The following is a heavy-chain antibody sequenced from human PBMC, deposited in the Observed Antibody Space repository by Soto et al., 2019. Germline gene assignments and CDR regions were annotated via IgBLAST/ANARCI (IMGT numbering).Heavy chain of an antibody. CDR3: VKGGEDITSPYGMDV. CDR2: ISSGGTYL. D-gene: IGHD3-16*01. V-gene: IGHV3-21*06. Sequence: EGSLRLSCAGSGFTFRTHTLVWVRQAPGKGLEWVSSISSGGTYLEYAHSVKGRFAISRDDAKDSVFLQMNSLKTDDTAVYYCVKGGEDITSPYGMDVWGQGTTVTVSS. CDR1: GFTFRTHT. J-gene: IGHJ6*02.